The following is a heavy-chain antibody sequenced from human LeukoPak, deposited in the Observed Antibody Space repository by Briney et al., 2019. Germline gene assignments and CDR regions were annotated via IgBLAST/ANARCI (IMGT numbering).Heavy chain of an antibody. Sequence: PSETLSLTCTVSGGSISSYYWSWIRQPPGKGLEWIGYIYYSGSTNYNPSLKSRVTISVDTSKNQFSLKLSSVTAADTAVYYCARTKTRNYYFDYWGQGTLVTVSS. D-gene: IGHD4-4*01. CDR2: IYYSGST. V-gene: IGHV4-59*12. CDR3: ARTKTRNYYFDY. CDR1: GGSISSYY. J-gene: IGHJ4*02.